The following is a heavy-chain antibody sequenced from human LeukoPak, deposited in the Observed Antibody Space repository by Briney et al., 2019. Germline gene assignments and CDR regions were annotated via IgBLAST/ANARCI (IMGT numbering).Heavy chain of an antibody. V-gene: IGHV4-38-2*01. CDR3: ARHLDTDMVKAHFDY. J-gene: IGHJ4*02. D-gene: IGHD5-18*01. CDR1: GYSISSGYY. CDR2: IYHSGST. Sequence: SETLSLTCAVSGYSISSGYYWGWIRQPPGKGLEWIGSIYHSGSTYYNPSLKSRVTISVDTSKNQFSLKLTSVTAADTAVYYCARHLDTDMVKAHFDYWGQGTLVTVSS.